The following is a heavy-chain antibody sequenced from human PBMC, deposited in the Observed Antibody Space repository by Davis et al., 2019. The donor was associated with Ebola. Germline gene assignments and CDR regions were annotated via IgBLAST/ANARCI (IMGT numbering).Heavy chain of an antibody. J-gene: IGHJ5*02. CDR3: ANNWPTLHSACRS. Sequence: MPSETLSLTCAVYGGSFSGYYWSWIRQPPGKGLEWIGEINHSGSTNYNPSLKSRVTISVDTSKNQFSLKLSSVTAADMAVYYCANNWPTLHSACRSWGQGTLVTVSS. V-gene: IGHV4-34*01. CDR1: GGSFSGYY. CDR2: INHSGST. D-gene: IGHD1-20*01.